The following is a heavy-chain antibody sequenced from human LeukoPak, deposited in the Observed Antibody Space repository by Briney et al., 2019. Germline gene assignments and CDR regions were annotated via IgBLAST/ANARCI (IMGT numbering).Heavy chain of an antibody. CDR3: AKNASSGFFND. D-gene: IGHD6-13*01. CDR1: GSTISSGYY. V-gene: IGHV4-38-2*02. CDR2: IHHSGNRFESGST. J-gene: IGHJ1*01. Sequence: SGTLSLTCTVSGSTISSGYYWGWIRQSPGKGLEWIGSIHHSGNRFESGSTHYNPSLKSRVTVSADPSKNQFSLKLSSVTAADTAVYFCAKNASSGFFNDWGQGTLVIVSS.